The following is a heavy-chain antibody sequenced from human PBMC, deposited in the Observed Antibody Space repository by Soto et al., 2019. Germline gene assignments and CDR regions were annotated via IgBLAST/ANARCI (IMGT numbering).Heavy chain of an antibody. D-gene: IGHD3-3*01. CDR3: ALDFWSGYYSPGYYYYGMDV. V-gene: IGHV3-23*01. CDR1: GFTFSSYA. Sequence: HPGGSLRLSCAASGFTFSSYAMSWVRQAPGKGLEWVSAISGSGGSTYYADSVKGRFTISRDNSKNTLYLQMNSLRAEDTAVYYCALDFWSGYYSPGYYYYGMDVWGQGTTVTVSS. CDR2: ISGSGGST. J-gene: IGHJ6*02.